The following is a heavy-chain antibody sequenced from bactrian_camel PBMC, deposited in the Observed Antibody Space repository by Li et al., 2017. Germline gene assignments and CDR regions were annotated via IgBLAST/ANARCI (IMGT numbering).Heavy chain of an antibody. J-gene: IGHJ4*01. CDR1: GFTFWRFD. Sequence: DVQLVESGGGLVQPGGSLRLSCAASGFTFWRFDMSWVRQAPGKGLEWVSSIRVFGGSQDYTDSVKGRFTISKDNAKNTLYLQMNSLKSEDTAVYYCAVGWHTTKPEGQGTQVTVS. D-gene: IGHD5*01. V-gene: IGHV3S40*01. CDR2: IRVFGGSQ.